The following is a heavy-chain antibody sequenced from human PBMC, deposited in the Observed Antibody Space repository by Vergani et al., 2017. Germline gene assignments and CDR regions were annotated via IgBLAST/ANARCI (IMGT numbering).Heavy chain of an antibody. CDR1: GYTFTSYG. CDR2: ISAYNGNT. D-gene: IGHD4-17*01. V-gene: IGHV1-18*01. CDR3: ARGRDASPYGDYVLLPYFDY. J-gene: IGHJ4*02. Sequence: QVQLVQSGAEVKKPGASVKVSCKASGYTFTSYGISWVRQAPGQGLEWMGWISAYNGNTNYAQKLQGRVTMTTDTSTSTAYMELRSLRSDDTAVYYCARGRDASPYGDYVLLPYFDYWGQGTLVTGSS.